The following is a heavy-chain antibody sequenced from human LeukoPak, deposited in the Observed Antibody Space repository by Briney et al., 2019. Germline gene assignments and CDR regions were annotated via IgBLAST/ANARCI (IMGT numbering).Heavy chain of an antibody. CDR3: ASTPIVVVPAAIRLGWYNWFDP. D-gene: IGHD2-2*02. J-gene: IGHJ5*02. V-gene: IGHV4-59*01. CDR2: IYYSGST. Sequence: SETLSLTCTVSGGSISSYYWSWIRQPPGKGLEWIGYIYYSGSTNYNPSLKSRVTISVDTSKNQFSLKLSSVTAADTAVYYCASTPIVVVPAAIRLGWYNWFDPWGQGTLVTVSS. CDR1: GGSISSYY.